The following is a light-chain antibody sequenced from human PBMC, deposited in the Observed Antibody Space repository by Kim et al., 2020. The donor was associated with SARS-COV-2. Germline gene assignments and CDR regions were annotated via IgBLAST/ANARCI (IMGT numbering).Light chain of an antibody. J-gene: IGLJ2*01. V-gene: IGLV1-40*01. CDR1: NSNIGAGYD. Sequence: QSVLTQPPSVSGAPGQRVTISCTGSNSNIGAGYDVHWYQQLPGTAPKLLIYGNSNRPSGVPDRFYGSKSGTSASLAITGLQAEDEADYYCQSYGSSPLFGGGTQLTVL. CDR2: GNS. CDR3: QSYGSSPL.